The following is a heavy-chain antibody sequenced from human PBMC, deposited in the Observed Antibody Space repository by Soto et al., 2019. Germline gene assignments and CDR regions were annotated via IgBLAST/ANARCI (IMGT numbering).Heavy chain of an antibody. V-gene: IGHV3-7*03. Sequence: GGSLRLSCAAAGFTFSSYWMSWVRQAPGKGLEWVASIKQDGSEKYYVDSVKGRFTISRDNAKNSLYLQMNSLRAEDTAVYYCARGRRNDYGDYEPPYYYYYGMDVWGEGTTVTVSS. CDR3: ARGRRNDYGDYEPPYYYYYGMDV. J-gene: IGHJ6*04. CDR1: GFTFSSYW. CDR2: IKQDGSEK. D-gene: IGHD4-17*01.